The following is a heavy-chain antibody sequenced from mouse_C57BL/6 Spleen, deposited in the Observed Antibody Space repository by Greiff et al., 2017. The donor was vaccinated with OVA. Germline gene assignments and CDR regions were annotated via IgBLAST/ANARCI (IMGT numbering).Heavy chain of an antibody. V-gene: IGHV1-62-2*01. CDR1: GYTFTEYT. CDR2: FYPGSGSI. J-gene: IGHJ2*01. CDR3: ARHEDGASYFDY. Sequence: VKLMESGAELVKPGASVKLSCKASGYTFTEYTIHWVKQRSGQGLEWIGWFYPGSGSIKYNEKFKDKATLTADKSSSTVYMELSRLTSEDSAVYFCARHEDGASYFDYWGQGTTLTVSS. D-gene: IGHD6-1*01.